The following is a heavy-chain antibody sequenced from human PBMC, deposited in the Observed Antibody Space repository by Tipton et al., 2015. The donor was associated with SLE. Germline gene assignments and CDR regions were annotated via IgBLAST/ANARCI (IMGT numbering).Heavy chain of an antibody. V-gene: IGHV3-21*04. Sequence: SLRLSCEASGFTFSDYSMNWVRQAPGKGLEWVSSISRAGTYMYYADSVKGRFTISRDNTKNSLYLQMNSLQSEDTALYYCTASIYRPSNYWGQGTLVTVSS. CDR3: TASIYRPSNY. CDR1: GFTFSDYS. J-gene: IGHJ4*02. CDR2: ISRAGTYM. D-gene: IGHD3-16*02.